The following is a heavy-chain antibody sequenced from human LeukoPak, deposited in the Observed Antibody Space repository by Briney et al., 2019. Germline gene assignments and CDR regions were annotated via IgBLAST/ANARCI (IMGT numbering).Heavy chain of an antibody. CDR3: ARTMHTHDAFDI. D-gene: IGHD2-2*02. J-gene: IGHJ3*02. V-gene: IGHV1-18*01. CDR1: GGTFSSYA. Sequence: ASVKVSCKASGGTFSSYAISWVRQAPGQGLEWMGWISAYNGNTNYAQKLQGRVTMTTDTSTSTAYMELRSLRSDDTAVYYCARTMHTHDAFDIWGQGTMVTVSS. CDR2: ISAYNGNT.